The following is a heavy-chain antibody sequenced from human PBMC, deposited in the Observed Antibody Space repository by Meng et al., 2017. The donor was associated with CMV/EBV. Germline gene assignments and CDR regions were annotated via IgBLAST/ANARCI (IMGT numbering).Heavy chain of an antibody. CDR1: GFSFSRSR. Sequence: GGSLRLSCVASGFSFSRSRMNWVRQAPGKGLEWVSCISSSSSHTYYADSVKGRFTISRDNAKNSLYLQMNSLRAEDTAVYYCARIKRFDPWGQGTLVTVSS. CDR2: ISSSSSHT. CDR3: ARIKRFDP. J-gene: IGHJ5*02. V-gene: IGHV3-21*01.